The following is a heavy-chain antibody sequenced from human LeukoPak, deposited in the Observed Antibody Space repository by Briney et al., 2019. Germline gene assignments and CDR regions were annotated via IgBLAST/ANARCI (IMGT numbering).Heavy chain of an antibody. V-gene: IGHV3-11*04. J-gene: IGHJ4*02. CDR1: GFTFNFTFSDYY. D-gene: IGHD3-10*01. Sequence: GGSLRLSCAASGFTFNFTFSDYYMHWIRQAPGKGLEWVSYISSSGSAIYYADSVKGRFTISRDNSKNTLYLQMNSLRAEDTAVYYCAIYGSGSYYNLRKPYYFDYWGQGTLVTVSS. CDR2: ISSSGSAI. CDR3: AIYGSGSYYNLRKPYYFDY.